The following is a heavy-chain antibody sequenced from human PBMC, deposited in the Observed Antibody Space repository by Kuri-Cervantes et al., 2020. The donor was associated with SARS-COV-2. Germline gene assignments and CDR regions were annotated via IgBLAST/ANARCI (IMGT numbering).Heavy chain of an antibody. V-gene: IGHV3-21*01. Sequence: GGSLRLSGAASGFTFSSYSMNWVRQAPGKGLEWVSSISSSNSYIYYADSVKGRFTISRDNAKNSLYLQMNSLRAEDTAVYYCARVHSYGPQDYYYYGMDVWGQGTTVTVSS. D-gene: IGHD5-18*01. CDR2: ISSSNSYI. J-gene: IGHJ6*02. CDR1: GFTFSSYS. CDR3: ARVHSYGPQDYYYYGMDV.